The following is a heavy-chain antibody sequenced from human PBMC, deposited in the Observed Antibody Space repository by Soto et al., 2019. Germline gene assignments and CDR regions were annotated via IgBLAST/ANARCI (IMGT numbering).Heavy chain of an antibody. Sequence: QVQLVESGGGVVKPGRSLRLSCAASGFTFSSYGMHWVRQAPGKGLEWAAVIWYDGSNKYYADSVKGRFTISRDNSKNTLYLQRNSLRADDTAVYYCARDSWESGIVVVVAAPDLWGHGTLVTVST. J-gene: IGHJ5*02. CDR3: ARDSWESGIVVVVAAPDL. D-gene: IGHD2-15*01. V-gene: IGHV3-33*01. CDR1: GFTFSSYG. CDR2: IWYDGSNK.